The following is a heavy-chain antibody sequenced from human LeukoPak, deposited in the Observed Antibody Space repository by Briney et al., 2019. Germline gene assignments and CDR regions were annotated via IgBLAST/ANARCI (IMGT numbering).Heavy chain of an antibody. D-gene: IGHD5-12*01. J-gene: IGHJ3*02. CDR1: GFTFSSYA. CDR2: ISYDGSNK. Sequence: PGRSLRLSCAASGFTFSSYAMHWVRQAPGKGLEWVAVISYDGSNKYYADSVKGRFTISRDNSKNTLYLQMNSPRAEDTAVYYCARGDIVATYDAFDIWGQGTMVTVSS. V-gene: IGHV3-30-3*01. CDR3: ARGDIVATYDAFDI.